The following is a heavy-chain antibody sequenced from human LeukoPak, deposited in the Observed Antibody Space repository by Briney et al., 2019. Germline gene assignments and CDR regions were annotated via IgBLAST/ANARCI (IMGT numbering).Heavy chain of an antibody. CDR2: IKQDGSKK. Sequence: GGSLRLSCAASEFTFSNYWMSWVRRAPGKGLEWVANIKQDGSKKYYVDSVKGRFTISRDNAKNSLYLQMNSLRVEDTALYYCARVRSVGGNPHAFNIWGQGTMVTVSS. J-gene: IGHJ3*02. V-gene: IGHV3-7*01. CDR3: ARVRSVGGNPHAFNI. CDR1: EFTFSNYW. D-gene: IGHD4-23*01.